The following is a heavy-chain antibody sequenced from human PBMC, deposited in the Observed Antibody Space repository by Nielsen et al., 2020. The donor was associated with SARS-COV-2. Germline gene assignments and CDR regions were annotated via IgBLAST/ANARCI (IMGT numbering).Heavy chain of an antibody. CDR1: GFTFSNYA. V-gene: IGHV3-30*04. Sequence: GGSPRLSCAASGFTFSNYALHWVRQAPGKGLEWVAIISYEGRTKYNADSVKGRFIISRHNPNNTLYLQMNSLRAEDTALYHCARARVPYYYDSFDYWGQGTLVTVSS. CDR2: ISYEGRTK. J-gene: IGHJ4*02. CDR3: ARARVPYYYDSFDY. D-gene: IGHD3-22*01.